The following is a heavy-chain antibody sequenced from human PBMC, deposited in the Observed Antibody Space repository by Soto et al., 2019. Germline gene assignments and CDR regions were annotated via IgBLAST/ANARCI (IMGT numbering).Heavy chain of an antibody. D-gene: IGHD2-2*01. V-gene: IGHV4-30-4*01. Sequence: SETLSLTCTVSGYSISGDYYWSWIRQPPGKGLEWIGYIYYSGSTYYNPSLKSRVTISVDTSKNQFSLKLSSVTAADTAVYYCAREISSTSCYARGCYYGMDVWGQGTTVTVSS. CDR1: GYSISGDYY. CDR3: AREISSTSCYARGCYYGMDV. J-gene: IGHJ6*02. CDR2: IYYSGST.